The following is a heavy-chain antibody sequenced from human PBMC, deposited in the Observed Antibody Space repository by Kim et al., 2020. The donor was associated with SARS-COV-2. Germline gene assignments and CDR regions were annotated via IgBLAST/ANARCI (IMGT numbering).Heavy chain of an antibody. V-gene: IGHV4-39*01. J-gene: IGHJ5*02. CDR1: GGSITSYAYT. CDR2: IVYTGST. CDR3: ARHPDAPGARMGGCFDQ. Sequence: SETLSLTCTVSGGSITSYAYTWVWIRQSPGKGLQWIGTIVYTGSTHYNPSLRSRVTMSVDTSRNQFSLKLRSAAAADTAVYYCARHPDAPGARMGGCFDQWGQGTLVTVSS. D-gene: IGHD3-16*01.